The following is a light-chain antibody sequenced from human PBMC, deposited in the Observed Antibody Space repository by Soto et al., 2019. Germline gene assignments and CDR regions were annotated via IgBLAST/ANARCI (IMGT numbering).Light chain of an antibody. J-gene: IGKJ5*01. V-gene: IGKV3D-20*02. Sequence: EIVLTQSPGTLSLSPGERATLSCRASQIVSSNYLAWFQQKPGQAPSLLIYAASSRAAGIPDRFSGSGSGTDFTLTISRLEPEDFAVYYCQQRGNWSTFGQGTQLDIK. CDR2: AAS. CDR3: QQRGNWST. CDR1: QIVSSNY.